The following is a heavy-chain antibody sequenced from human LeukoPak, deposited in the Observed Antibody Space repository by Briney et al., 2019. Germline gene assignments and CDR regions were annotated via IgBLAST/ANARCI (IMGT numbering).Heavy chain of an antibody. CDR3: ARVARKYYFDY. V-gene: IGHV3-66*01. Sequence: GGSLRLSCAASGFTVSSNYMSWVRQAPGKGLEWVSVIYSGGSTYYADSVKGRFTISRDNSKNTLYLQMNSLRAEDTAVYYCARVARKYYFDYWGQGTLVTVSS. J-gene: IGHJ4*02. CDR1: GFTVSSNY. CDR2: IYSGGST.